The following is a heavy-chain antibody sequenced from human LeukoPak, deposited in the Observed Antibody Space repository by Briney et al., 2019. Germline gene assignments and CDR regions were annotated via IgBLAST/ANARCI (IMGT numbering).Heavy chain of an antibody. D-gene: IGHD3-22*01. V-gene: IGHV3-21*01. CDR3: ARLYGSSGYYRLDY. J-gene: IGHJ4*02. CDR2: ISGTSNYI. CDR1: GFTFNIYS. Sequence: PGGSLRPSCAASGFTFNIYSMNWVRQAPGKGLEWVSSISGTSNYIYYADSVKGRFTISRDNAKNSLYLQMNSLKAEDTAVYYCARLYGSSGYYRLDYWGQGTLVTVSS.